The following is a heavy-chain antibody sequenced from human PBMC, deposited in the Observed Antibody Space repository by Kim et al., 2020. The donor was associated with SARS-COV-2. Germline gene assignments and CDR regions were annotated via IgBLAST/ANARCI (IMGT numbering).Heavy chain of an antibody. J-gene: IGHJ6*02. Sequence: SETLSLTCAVSGGSISSGGYCWSWIRQPQGKGWEGVVYINDSGNTYYNPSRKSRITIAAYRNKNQLSLKLGSVTAAAAAEYACARGDGSGGPYGMDVWG. V-gene: IGHV4-30-2*01. CDR2: INDSGNT. D-gene: IGHD3-10*01. CDR3: ARGDGSGGPYGMDV. CDR1: GGSISSGGYC.